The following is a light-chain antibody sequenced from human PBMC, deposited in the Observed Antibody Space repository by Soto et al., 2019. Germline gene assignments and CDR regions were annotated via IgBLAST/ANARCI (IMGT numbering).Light chain of an antibody. CDR1: SSNIGAGYD. J-gene: IGLJ1*01. CDR2: GNS. CDR3: QSYDSSRSGFYV. V-gene: IGLV1-40*01. Sequence: QSVLTQPPSVSGAPGQRVTISCTGSSSNIGAGYDVHWYQQLPGTAPKLLIYGNSNRPSGVPDRFSGYKSGTSASLAITGLQAEDEADYYCQSYDSSRSGFYVFGTGTKLTVL.